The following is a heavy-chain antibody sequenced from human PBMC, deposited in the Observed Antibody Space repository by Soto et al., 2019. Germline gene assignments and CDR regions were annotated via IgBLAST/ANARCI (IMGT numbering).Heavy chain of an antibody. D-gene: IGHD3-9*01. V-gene: IGHV3-74*01. CDR2: INSDGSST. CDR1: GFTFSSYW. CDR3: ARDGEEKEGNYDILTGYYYYYGMDV. J-gene: IGHJ6*02. Sequence: GGSLRLSCAASGFTFSSYWMHWVRQAPGKGLVWVSRINSDGSSTSYADSVKGRFTISRDNAKNTLYLQMNSLRAEDTAVYYCARDGEEKEGNYDILTGYYYYYGMDVWGQGTTVTVSS.